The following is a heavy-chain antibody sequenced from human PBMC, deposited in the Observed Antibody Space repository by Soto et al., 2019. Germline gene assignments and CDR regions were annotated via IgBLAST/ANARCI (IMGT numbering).Heavy chain of an antibody. CDR3: ARELATITLDAFDI. J-gene: IGHJ3*02. Sequence: QVQLLQSGAEVKKPGASVKVSCKASGYAFTNYHLHWLRQAPGKGPEWMGIIKPGGGSTGYAQQFRGRLTMTGDTSTSTVYMEMNSLRSDDTAVYYCARELATITLDAFDIWGQGTMVTVSS. V-gene: IGHV1-46*01. CDR2: IKPGGGST. D-gene: IGHD4-4*01. CDR1: GYAFTNYH.